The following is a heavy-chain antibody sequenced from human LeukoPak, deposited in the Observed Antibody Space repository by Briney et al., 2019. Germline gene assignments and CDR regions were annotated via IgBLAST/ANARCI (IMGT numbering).Heavy chain of an antibody. CDR2: LSDDGRDK. CDR3: AKEIFRSNDY. D-gene: IGHD3-3*01. J-gene: IGHJ4*02. CDR1: GFTFSNFV. V-gene: IGHV3-30*04. Sequence: PGGSLRLSCAASGFTFSNFVMHWVRQAPGKGLEWVSVLSDDGRDKFYADSVQGRFTISRDNSKNTLYLQMNSLRAEDTAMYYCAKEIFRSNDYWGQGTLVTVSS.